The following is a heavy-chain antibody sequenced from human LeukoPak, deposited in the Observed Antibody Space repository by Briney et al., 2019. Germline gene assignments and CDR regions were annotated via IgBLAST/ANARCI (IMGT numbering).Heavy chain of an antibody. D-gene: IGHD4-17*01. CDR2: ISWNSGPI. V-gene: IGHV3-9*01. J-gene: IGHJ3*02. Sequence: GRSLRLSCAASGFTFADYAMHWFRQAPGKGLEWVSGISWNSGPIAYADSVKGRSTISRDNTKNSLYLQMNSLRTEDTALYYCAKGGVSTVTNDAFHIWGQGTMVTVSS. CDR1: GFTFADYA. CDR3: AKGGVSTVTNDAFHI.